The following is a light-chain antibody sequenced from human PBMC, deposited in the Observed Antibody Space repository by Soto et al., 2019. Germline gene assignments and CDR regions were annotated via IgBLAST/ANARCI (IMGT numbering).Light chain of an antibody. CDR2: GAF. V-gene: IGKV3-20*01. CDR3: QQYGVSPLT. CDR1: ESLITKA. Sequence: EIVWTQSPGTLSLSPGETATVSCKATESLITKALAWYQQKPGQAPRLLIYGAFTRDAAIPDRFNGSGSGTDFALTISRLVLEDSAVYYCQQYGVSPLTFGPGTKVEIK. J-gene: IGKJ3*01.